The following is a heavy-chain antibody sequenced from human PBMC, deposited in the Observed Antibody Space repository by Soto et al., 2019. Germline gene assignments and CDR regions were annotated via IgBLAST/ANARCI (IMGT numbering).Heavy chain of an antibody. Sequence: EVQLVESGGGLVQPGGSPRLSCAASGFTFSDHYMDWVRQAPGKGLEWVGRIRNKANSYTTDYAASVKGRFTISRDDSKDSLYLQMNSLKTEDTAIYYCARDSGKGAYFDYWGHGTLATVSS. J-gene: IGHJ4*01. D-gene: IGHD1-26*01. V-gene: IGHV3-72*01. CDR3: ARDSGKGAYFDY. CDR1: GFTFSDHY. CDR2: IRNKANSYTT.